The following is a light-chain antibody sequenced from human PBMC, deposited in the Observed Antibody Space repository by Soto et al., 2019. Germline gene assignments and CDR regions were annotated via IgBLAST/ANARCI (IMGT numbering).Light chain of an antibody. V-gene: IGLV2-14*03. CDR3: SSYTNKDTLL. CDR1: SSDVGGYDH. CDR2: DVT. J-gene: IGLJ3*02. Sequence: QSVLTQPASVSGSPGQSITISSTGTSSDVGGYDHVSWYQQHPGKAPKLIIYDVTVRPSGISPRFSGSKSDNTASLAVSGLQPEDEADYYCSSYTNKDTLLFGGGTKLTVL.